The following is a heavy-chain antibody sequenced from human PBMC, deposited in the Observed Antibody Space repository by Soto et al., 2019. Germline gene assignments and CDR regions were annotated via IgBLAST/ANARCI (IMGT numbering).Heavy chain of an antibody. Sequence: GGSLRLSCAASGFTFSGYWMHWVRQAPGKGLVWVSRINSDGSSTSYADSVKGRFTISRDNAKNTLYLQMNSLRAEDTAVYYCASYPTVTTRARAYWGQGTLVTVSS. J-gene: IGHJ4*02. V-gene: IGHV3-74*01. CDR3: ASYPTVTTRARAY. CDR1: GFTFSGYW. D-gene: IGHD4-4*01. CDR2: INSDGSST.